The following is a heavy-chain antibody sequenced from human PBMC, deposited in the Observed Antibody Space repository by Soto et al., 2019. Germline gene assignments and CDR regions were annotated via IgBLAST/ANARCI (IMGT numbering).Heavy chain of an antibody. CDR2: IKQDGSEK. V-gene: IGHV3-7*05. J-gene: IGHJ5*02. Sequence: EVQLVESGGGLVQPGGSLRLSCAASGFTFSSYWMSWVRQAPGKGLEWVANIKQDGSEKYYVDSVKGRFTISRDNAKNSLYLQMNSLRAEDPAVYYCARDPLFSIAAAGHSGHNWFDPWGQGTLVTVSS. CDR3: ARDPLFSIAAAGHSGHNWFDP. D-gene: IGHD6-13*01. CDR1: GFTFSSYW.